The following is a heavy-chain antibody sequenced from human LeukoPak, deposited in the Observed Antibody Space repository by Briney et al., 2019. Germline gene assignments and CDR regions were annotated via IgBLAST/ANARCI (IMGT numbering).Heavy chain of an antibody. J-gene: IGHJ4*02. CDR2: ISSSGSTI. Sequence: GGSLTLSCAASGFTFSDYYMSWIRQAPGKGLDGVSFISSSGSTIYYADSVKGRFTISRDNAKNPLYLQMNSLRAEDTAVYYCARVMRWELHGGLDYWGQGTLVTVSS. CDR3: ARVMRWELHGGLDY. V-gene: IGHV3-11*01. CDR1: GFTFSDYY. D-gene: IGHD1-26*01.